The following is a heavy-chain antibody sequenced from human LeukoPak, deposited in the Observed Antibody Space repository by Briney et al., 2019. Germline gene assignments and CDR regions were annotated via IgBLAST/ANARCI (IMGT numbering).Heavy chain of an antibody. J-gene: IGHJ6*02. V-gene: IGHV3-33*01. CDR1: GFTFSIYG. CDR2: IWYDGSNK. D-gene: IGHD5-12*01. CDR3: ARDRGYSGFMDV. Sequence: PGRSLRLSCAASGFTFSIYGMHWVRHAPGKGLEWVAVIWYDGSNKYYAHCVNGRLTIYRDNSKNTLYLQMNSLRAEDTAVYYCARDRGYSGFMDVWGQGTTVTVSS.